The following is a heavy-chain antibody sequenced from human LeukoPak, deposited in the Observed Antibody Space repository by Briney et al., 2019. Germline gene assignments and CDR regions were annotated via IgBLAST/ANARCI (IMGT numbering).Heavy chain of an antibody. CDR1: GGSISSSSYY. CDR2: IYYGGST. J-gene: IGHJ3*02. V-gene: IGHV4-39*01. Sequence: PSETLSLTCTVSGGSISSSSYYWGWIRQPPGKGLEWIGSIYYGGSTHYNPSLKSRVTISVDTSKNQFSLKLSSVTAADTAVYYCARPAREGSSGRLDAFDIWGQGTMVTVSS. CDR3: ARPAREGSSGRLDAFDI. D-gene: IGHD3-22*01.